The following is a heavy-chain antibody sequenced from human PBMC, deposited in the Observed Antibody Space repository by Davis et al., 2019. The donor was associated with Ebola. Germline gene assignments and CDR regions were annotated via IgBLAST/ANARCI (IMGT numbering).Heavy chain of an antibody. J-gene: IGHJ4*02. CDR3: ARQPTDYGDYLSYDY. CDR2: IYYSGST. CDR1: GGSISSYY. Sequence: MPGGSLRLSCTVSGGSISSYYWSWIRQPPGKGLEWIGYIYYSGSTNYNPSLKSRVTISVDTSKNQFSLKLSSVTAADTAVYYCARQPTDYGDYLSYDYWGQGTLVTVSS. D-gene: IGHD4-17*01. V-gene: IGHV4-59*08.